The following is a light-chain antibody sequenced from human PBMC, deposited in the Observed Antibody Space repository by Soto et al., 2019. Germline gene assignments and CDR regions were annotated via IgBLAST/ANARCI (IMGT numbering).Light chain of an antibody. CDR1: QSVSSY. CDR3: QQYNEWTIT. CDR2: DAS. V-gene: IGKV3-11*01. J-gene: IGKJ5*01. Sequence: IGLTQAPATLSTSPPYIITLLCRASQSVSSYLAWYQQEPGQAPRLLIYDASNRATGIPGRFSGSGSGTDFTLTISSLQSEDFAVYYCQQYNEWTITFGQGTRLEIK.